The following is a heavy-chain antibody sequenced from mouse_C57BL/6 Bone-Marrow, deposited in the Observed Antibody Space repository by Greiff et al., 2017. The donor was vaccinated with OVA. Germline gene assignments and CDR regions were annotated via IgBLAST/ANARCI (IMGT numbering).Heavy chain of an antibody. CDR2: INYDGSST. Sequence: VQLKESEGGLVQPGSSMKLSCTASGFTFSDYYMAWVRQVPEKGLEWVANINYDGSSTYYLDSLKSRFIISRDNAKNILYLQLSSLKSEDTATYYCARDPSNACFAYWGQGTLVTVSA. CDR3: ARDPSNACFAY. V-gene: IGHV5-16*01. D-gene: IGHD2-5*01. J-gene: IGHJ3*01. CDR1: GFTFSDYY.